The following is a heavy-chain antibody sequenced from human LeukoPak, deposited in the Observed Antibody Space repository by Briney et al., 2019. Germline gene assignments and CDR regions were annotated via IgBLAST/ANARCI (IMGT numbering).Heavy chain of an antibody. Sequence: SETLSLTCAVSGYSISSGYYWGWIRQPPGKGLEWIGSIYHSGSTYYNPSLKSRVTISVDTSKNQFSLKLSSVTAADTAVYYCVSLIAPIYCSSTSCHTGHAFDIWGQGTMVTVSS. D-gene: IGHD2-2*02. V-gene: IGHV4-38-2*01. CDR2: IYHSGST. J-gene: IGHJ3*02. CDR1: GYSISSGYY. CDR3: VSLIAPIYCSSTSCHTGHAFDI.